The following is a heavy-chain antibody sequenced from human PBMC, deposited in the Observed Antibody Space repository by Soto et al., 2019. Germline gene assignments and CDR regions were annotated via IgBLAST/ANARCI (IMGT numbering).Heavy chain of an antibody. CDR3: ANGFVVWGVPPHIDW. V-gene: IGHV4-39*01. CDR1: GGSINSGPYF. CDR2: IYYTGKT. Sequence: GPGLLRPSETLSLPCSVSGGSINSGPYFWGWIRQPPGKGLEWIGTIYYTGKTYYNPSLQSRATLSVDTSRNQFSLRVHSVTATDTAFYYCANGFVVWGVPPHIDWLGQGLLVTVS. D-gene: IGHD3-16*01. J-gene: IGHJ4*02.